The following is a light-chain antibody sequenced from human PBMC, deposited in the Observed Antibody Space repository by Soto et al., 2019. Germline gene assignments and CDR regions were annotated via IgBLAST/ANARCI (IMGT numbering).Light chain of an antibody. J-gene: IGKJ4*01. CDR3: QQSYSTPLT. V-gene: IGKV1-39*01. Sequence: DIHMTQSPSSLSASVGDRVTITCRASHSISSNLNWYQQKPGKAPKLLIYAASSLQSGVPSRFSGGGYGTDFTLTISSLQPEDFATYSCQQSYSTPLTFGGGTKVDSK. CDR1: HSISSN. CDR2: AAS.